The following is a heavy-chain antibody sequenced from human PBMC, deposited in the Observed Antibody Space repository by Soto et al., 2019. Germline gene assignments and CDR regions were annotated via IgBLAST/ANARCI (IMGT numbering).Heavy chain of an antibody. CDR2: ISGSGGST. V-gene: IGHV3-23*01. J-gene: IGHJ4*02. CDR3: AKGWMATPIDY. D-gene: IGHD5-12*01. Sequence: PGGSLRLSCAASGFTFSSYAMSWVRQAPGKGLEWVSAISGSGGSTYYVDFVKGRITISRDNSKNTLYLQMNSLRAEDTAVYYCAKGWMATPIDYWGQGTLVTVSS. CDR1: GFTFSSYA.